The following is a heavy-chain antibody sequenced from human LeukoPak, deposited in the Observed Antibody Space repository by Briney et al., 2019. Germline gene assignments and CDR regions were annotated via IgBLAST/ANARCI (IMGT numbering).Heavy chain of an antibody. CDR1: RYTFTNYY. D-gene: IGHD3-10*01. J-gene: IGHJ3*02. V-gene: IGHV1-46*01. CDR2: INPSGGST. CDR3: ARATGDRAVIVQNDAFDI. Sequence: GASVKASCKASRYTFTNYYMHWVRQAPGQGLEWMGIINPSGGSTSYAQKFQGRVTMTTDTSTSTVHMELSSLRSDDTAVYYCARATGDRAVIVQNDAFDIWGQGTMVIVSS.